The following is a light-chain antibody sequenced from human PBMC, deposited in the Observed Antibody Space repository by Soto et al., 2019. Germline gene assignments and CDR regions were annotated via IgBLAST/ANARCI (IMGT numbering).Light chain of an antibody. J-gene: IGKJ1*01. V-gene: IGKV1-5*01. CDR3: QHYNSYPWT. CDR2: HAS. Sequence: DIQMTQSPSTLSASIGDRVTITCRASQTINNWLAWYQQKPWKAPNLLIYHASNLKTGVPSRFSGSAFGTEFTLTISSLQPDDFATYYCQHYNSYPWTFGQGTKVEIK. CDR1: QTINNW.